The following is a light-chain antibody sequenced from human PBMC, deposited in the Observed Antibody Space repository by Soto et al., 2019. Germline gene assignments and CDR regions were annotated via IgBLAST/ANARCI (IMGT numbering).Light chain of an antibody. CDR3: QSWDSDIVV. CDR1: SGHSHYA. J-gene: IGLJ2*01. CDR2: LNSDGSQ. V-gene: IGLV4-69*01. Sequence: QSVLTQSPSASASLGASVKLTCTLSSGHSHYAIAWHQQQSEKGPRYLTKLNSDGSQIKGDGIPDRFSGSSSGAERYLTISSLQSEDESDYHCQSWDSDIVVFGGGTKLTVL.